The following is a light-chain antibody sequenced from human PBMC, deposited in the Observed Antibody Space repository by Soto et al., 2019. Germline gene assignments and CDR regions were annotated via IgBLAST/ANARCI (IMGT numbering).Light chain of an antibody. J-gene: IGKJ1*01. Sequence: DIQMTQSPSTLSASIGDTVTINCRASQSVNSRLAWYQQRPGKTPRILIYKASSLEREVPSRFSGSGSGTEYTLTIKNLEPDDFATYYCQEYYDYPWTFGQGTEVEVK. CDR3: QEYYDYPWT. V-gene: IGKV1-5*03. CDR1: QSVNSR. CDR2: KAS.